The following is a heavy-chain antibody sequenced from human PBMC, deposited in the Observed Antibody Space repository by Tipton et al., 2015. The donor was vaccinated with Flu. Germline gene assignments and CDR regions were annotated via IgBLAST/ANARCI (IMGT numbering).Heavy chain of an antibody. CDR1: GFTFSDYW. Sequence: GSLRLSCEASGFTFSDYWMTWVRQAPGKGLEWVSVIYSDGRAYYVDSVKGRFTVSRDDSKNMLSLQMDSLRAEDTAVYYCTRGQGANPWGQGTLVTVSS. V-gene: IGHV3-53*01. CDR3: TRGQGANP. CDR2: IYSDGRA. J-gene: IGHJ5*02.